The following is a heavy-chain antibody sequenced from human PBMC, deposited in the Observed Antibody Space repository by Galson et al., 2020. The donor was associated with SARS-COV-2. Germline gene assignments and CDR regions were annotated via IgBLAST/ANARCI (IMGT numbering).Heavy chain of an antibody. D-gene: IGHD3-22*01. CDR2: IFHSGYT. J-gene: IGHJ4*02. CDR3: ARGPNYYDSSGYPTYYFDY. Sequence: SETLSLTCAVSGGSISSSDWWGWVRQPPGKGLEWIGEIFHSGYTNYNPSLKSRVTMSLDTSKNQFSLKLSSVTAADTAVYYCARGPNYYDSSGYPTYYFDYWGQGTLVTVSS. V-gene: IGHV4-4*02. CDR1: GGSISSSDW.